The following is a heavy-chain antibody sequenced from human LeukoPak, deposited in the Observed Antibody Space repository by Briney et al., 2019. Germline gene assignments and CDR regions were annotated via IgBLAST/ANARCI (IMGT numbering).Heavy chain of an antibody. CDR1: GFTFSNYW. V-gene: IGHV3-7*01. CDR3: ARDKSYGDSSDY. Sequence: GGSLRLSCAASGFTFSNYWMSWVRQAPGKGLEWVANIKQDGSEKYYVGSVKGRFTISRDNAKNSLYLQMNSLRAEDTAVYFCARDKSYGDSSDYWGQGTLVTVSS. J-gene: IGHJ4*02. D-gene: IGHD4-17*01. CDR2: IKQDGSEK.